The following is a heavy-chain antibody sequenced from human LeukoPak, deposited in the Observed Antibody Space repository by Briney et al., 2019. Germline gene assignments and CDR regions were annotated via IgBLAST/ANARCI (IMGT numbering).Heavy chain of an antibody. V-gene: IGHV3-33*01. CDR2: IWYDGSNK. CDR1: GFTFSSYG. J-gene: IGHJ4*02. CDR3: ARDWNCGGGCSTPTGGLYDY. D-gene: IGHD2-21*02. Sequence: GGSLRLSCAASGFTFSSYGMHWVRQAPGKGLEWVAVIWYDGSNKYYADSVKGRFTISRDNSKNTLYLQMNSLRAEDTAVYYCARDWNCGGGCSTPTGGLYDYWGQGTLVTVSS.